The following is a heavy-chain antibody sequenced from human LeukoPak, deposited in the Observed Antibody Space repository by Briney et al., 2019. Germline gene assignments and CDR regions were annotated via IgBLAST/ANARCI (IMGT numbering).Heavy chain of an antibody. CDR3: ARGSSTSLSSIAAVYYGMDV. Sequence: ASVKVSCKASGYTFTSYDINWVRQATGQGLVWMGSMNPNSGNTGYAQKFQGRVTMTRNTSISTAYMELSSLRSEDTAVYYCARGSSTSLSSIAAVYYGMDVWGQGTTVTVSS. V-gene: IGHV1-8*01. D-gene: IGHD6-25*01. CDR2: MNPNSGNT. CDR1: GYTFTSYD. J-gene: IGHJ6*02.